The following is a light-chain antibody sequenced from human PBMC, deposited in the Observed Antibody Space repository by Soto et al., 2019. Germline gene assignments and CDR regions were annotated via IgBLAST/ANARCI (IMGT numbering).Light chain of an antibody. CDR2: AAS. CDR3: QQSYSTPELT. CDR1: QGISNY. Sequence: DIQMTQSASSLSASVGDRVTITCQASQGISNYLNWYQQKPGKAPKLLXYAASSLQSGVPSSFSGSGSGTDFTLTISSLQHEDFATYYCQQSYSTPELTFGGGTKVDIK. J-gene: IGKJ4*01. V-gene: IGKV1-39*01.